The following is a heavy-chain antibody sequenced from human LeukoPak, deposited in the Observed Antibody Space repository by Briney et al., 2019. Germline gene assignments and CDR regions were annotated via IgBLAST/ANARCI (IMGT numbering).Heavy chain of an antibody. Sequence: GGSLRLFCAASGFTFSDYYMSWIRQAPGKGLEWVSYISSSGSTIYYADSVKGRFTISRDNAKNSLYLQMNSLRAEDTAVYYCARVPTVTSTHDAFDIWGQGTMVTVSS. CDR1: GFTFSDYY. V-gene: IGHV3-11*01. J-gene: IGHJ3*02. CDR3: ARVPTVTSTHDAFDI. D-gene: IGHD4-17*01. CDR2: ISSSGSTI.